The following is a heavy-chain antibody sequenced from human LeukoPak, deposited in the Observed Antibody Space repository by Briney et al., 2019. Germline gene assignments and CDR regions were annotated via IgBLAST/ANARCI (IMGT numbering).Heavy chain of an antibody. J-gene: IGHJ4*02. V-gene: IGHV4-39*07. CDR2: INQGGST. CDR3: ARWGFNSGYGLDDN. D-gene: IGHD4-23*01. CDR1: GGSISSSSYY. Sequence: PSETLSLTCTVSGGSISSSSYYWGWIRQPPGKGLEWIGEINQGGSTNYNPSFRSRVTMSVDTSKNQFSLKLSSVTAADTAVYYCARWGFNSGYGLDDNWGQGTLVAVSS.